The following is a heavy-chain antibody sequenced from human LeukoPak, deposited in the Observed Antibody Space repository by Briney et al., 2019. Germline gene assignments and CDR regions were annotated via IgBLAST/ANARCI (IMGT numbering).Heavy chain of an antibody. V-gene: IGHV3-30-3*01. D-gene: IGHD5-18*01. CDR2: ISYDGSNK. CDR1: GFTFSSYA. CDR3: ARDRGYSYACFDY. J-gene: IGHJ4*02. Sequence: GGSLRLSCAASGFTFSSYAMHWVRQAPGKGLEWVAVISYDGSNKYYADSVKGRFTISRDNSKNTLYLQMNSLRAEDTAVYYCARDRGYSYACFDYWGQGTLVTVSS.